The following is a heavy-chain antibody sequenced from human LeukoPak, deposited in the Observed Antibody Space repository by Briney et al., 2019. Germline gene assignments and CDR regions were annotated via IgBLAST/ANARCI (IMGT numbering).Heavy chain of an antibody. CDR3: AREGADYDFWSGGYYYYMDV. D-gene: IGHD3-3*01. Sequence: SETLPLTCSVSGGSITYYYWSWIRQSPGKGLEWIGYIYYSGSTNYNPSLKSRVTISVDTSKNQFSLKLSSVTAADTAVYYCAREGADYDFWSGGYYYYMDVWGKGTTVTVSS. J-gene: IGHJ6*03. V-gene: IGHV4-59*01. CDR2: IYYSGST. CDR1: GGSITYYY.